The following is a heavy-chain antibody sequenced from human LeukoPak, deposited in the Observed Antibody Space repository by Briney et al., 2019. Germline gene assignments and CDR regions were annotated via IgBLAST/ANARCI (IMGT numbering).Heavy chain of an antibody. V-gene: IGHV1-2*02. Sequence: GASVKVSCKASGYTLSDYYMHWVRQAPGQGLQWMGWINPDSGGTNYELRFLGRVTMTTDTSINTAYMELSRLKSDDTAIYYCARDLEVGPTSLDGFDIWGQGTMVTVSS. J-gene: IGHJ3*02. D-gene: IGHD1-26*01. CDR1: GYTLSDYY. CDR3: ARDLEVGPTSLDGFDI. CDR2: INPDSGGT.